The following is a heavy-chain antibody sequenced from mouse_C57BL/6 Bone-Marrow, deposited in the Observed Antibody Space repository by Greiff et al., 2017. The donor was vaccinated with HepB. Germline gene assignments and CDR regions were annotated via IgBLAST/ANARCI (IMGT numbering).Heavy chain of an antibody. CDR1: GFTFSDFY. CDR3: ARDTYLPMDY. D-gene: IGHD2-10*01. CDR2: SRNKANDYTT. Sequence: EVKLMESGGGLVQSGRSLRLSCATSGFTFSDFYMEWVRQAPGKGLEWIAASRNKANDYTTEYSASVKGRFIVSRDTSQSILYLQMNALRAEDTAIYYCARDTYLPMDYWGQGTSVTVSS. J-gene: IGHJ4*01. V-gene: IGHV7-1*01.